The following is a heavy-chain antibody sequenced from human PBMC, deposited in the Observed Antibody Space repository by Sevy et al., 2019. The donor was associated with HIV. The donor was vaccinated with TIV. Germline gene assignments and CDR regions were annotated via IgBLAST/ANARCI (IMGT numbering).Heavy chain of an antibody. CDR3: VRDRRGYDSTAYFYDY. V-gene: IGHV1-46*01. CDR2: INLSGGST. CDR1: GYTFTNYY. Sequence: ASVKVSCKASGYTFTNYYMHWVRQAPGQGLEWMGIINLSGGSTTYAQKFQHRVTMTRDTSTSTVYMELSSLRSEDTDEYYCVRDRRGYDSTAYFYDYWRQGTLVTVSS. D-gene: IGHD3-22*01. J-gene: IGHJ4*01.